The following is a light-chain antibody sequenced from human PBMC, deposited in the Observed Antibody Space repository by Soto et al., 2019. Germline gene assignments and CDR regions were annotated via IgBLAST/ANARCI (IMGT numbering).Light chain of an antibody. CDR2: DAS. Sequence: DIQMTQSPSSLSASVGDRVTITCQASQAISNYLNWYQQKPGKAPKLLIYDASNLETGVPSRFSGSGSGTDFTFTISSRQPEDIATYYCQQYGAFGQGTKVEIK. CDR1: QAISNY. J-gene: IGKJ1*01. V-gene: IGKV1-33*01. CDR3: QQYGA.